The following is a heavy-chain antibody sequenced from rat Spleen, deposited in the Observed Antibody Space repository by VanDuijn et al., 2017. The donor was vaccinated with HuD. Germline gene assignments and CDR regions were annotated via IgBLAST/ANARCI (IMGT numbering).Heavy chain of an antibody. CDR3: TRSILADY. CDR1: GFTFSNYD. V-gene: IGHV5S13*01. D-gene: IGHD4-2*01. J-gene: IGHJ2*01. Sequence: EVQLVESDGDLVRPGRSLKLSCAASGFTFSNYDMAWVRQAPTKGLEWIASISTGGGNTYYRDSVKGRFTISRDNAKNALYLQMDSLRSEDTATYYCTRSILADYWGQGVMVTVSS. CDR2: ISTGGGNT.